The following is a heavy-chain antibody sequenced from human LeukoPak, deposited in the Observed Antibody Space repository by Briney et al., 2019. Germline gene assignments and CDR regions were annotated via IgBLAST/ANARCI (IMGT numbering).Heavy chain of an antibody. D-gene: IGHD3-16*02. J-gene: IGHJ3*02. V-gene: IGHV3-33*08. Sequence: PGGSLRLSCAVSGFTFSSYAMSWVRQAPGKGLEWVAVIWYDGRNKFYADSLKGRFTISRDNSKNTLYLQMNSLRAEDTAVYYCARVNRGDAFDIWGQGTLVTVSS. CDR2: IWYDGRNK. CDR3: ARVNRGDAFDI. CDR1: GFTFSSYA.